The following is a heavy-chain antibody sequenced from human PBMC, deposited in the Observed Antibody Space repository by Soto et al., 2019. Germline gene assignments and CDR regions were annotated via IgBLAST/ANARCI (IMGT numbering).Heavy chain of an antibody. CDR1: GGSISSGGYY. CDR2: IYYSGST. Sequence: TLSLTCTVSGGSISSGGYYWSWIRQHPGKGLEWIGYIYYSGSTYYNPSLKSRVTISVDTSKNQFSLKLSSVTAADTAVYYCARARLRLGELSLGPASASHYYYYYGMDVWGQGTTVTVSS. J-gene: IGHJ6*02. V-gene: IGHV4-31*03. CDR3: ARARLRLGELSLGPASASHYYYYYGMDV. D-gene: IGHD3-16*02.